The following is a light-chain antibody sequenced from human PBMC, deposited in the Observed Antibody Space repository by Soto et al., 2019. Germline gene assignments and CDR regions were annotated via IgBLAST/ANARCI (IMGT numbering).Light chain of an antibody. CDR1: QSVNSN. CDR2: GAS. V-gene: IGKV3-15*01. J-gene: IGKJ4*01. Sequence: DIVMTQSPDTLSVSPGERATLSCRASQSVNSNLAWYQQKPGQPPRPLIYGASTRATGIPARFSGSGSGTEFTLTISSLQSEDFEVYYCQQYNNWPLTFGGGTKVEIK. CDR3: QQYNNWPLT.